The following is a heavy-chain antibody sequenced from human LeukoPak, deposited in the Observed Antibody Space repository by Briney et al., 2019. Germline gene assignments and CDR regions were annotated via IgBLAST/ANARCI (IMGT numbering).Heavy chain of an antibody. J-gene: IGHJ4*02. D-gene: IGHD3-9*01. V-gene: IGHV3-23*01. CDR1: GFTFSSYW. Sequence: GGSLGLSCAASGFTFSSYWMTWVRQAPGKGLEWVSAISGSGGSTSYADSVKGRFTISRDNSKNTLYLQMNSLRAEDTALYYCAKDSEDYDILTGQDYWGQGTLVTVSS. CDR2: ISGSGGST. CDR3: AKDSEDYDILTGQDY.